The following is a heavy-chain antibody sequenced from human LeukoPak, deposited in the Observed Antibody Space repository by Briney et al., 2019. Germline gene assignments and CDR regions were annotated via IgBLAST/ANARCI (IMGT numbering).Heavy chain of an antibody. CDR3: ARDVGATPGYFDY. CDR2: INLSRST. CDR1: GGSFSGYY. J-gene: IGHJ4*02. Sequence: SETLSLTCAVYGGSFSGYYWSWIRQPPGKGLQWIGEINLSRSTNYNPSLKSRVTISVDTSKKQFSLKLTSVTAADTAVYYCARDVGATPGYFDYWGQGTLVTVSS. V-gene: IGHV4-34*01. D-gene: IGHD1-26*01.